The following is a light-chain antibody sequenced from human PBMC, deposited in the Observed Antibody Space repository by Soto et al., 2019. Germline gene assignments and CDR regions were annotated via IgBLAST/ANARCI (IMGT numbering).Light chain of an antibody. CDR1: SSDVGGYNY. CDR3: SSYTGSITYVV. J-gene: IGLJ2*01. V-gene: IGLV2-14*01. CDR2: DVN. Sequence: QSALTQPASVSGSPGQSITISCTGSSSDVGGYNYVSWYQQHPGKAPKLMIYDVNNRPSGVSNRFSGSKSGNTASLTISGLQDEDEAGYYCSSYTGSITYVVFGGGTQLPVL.